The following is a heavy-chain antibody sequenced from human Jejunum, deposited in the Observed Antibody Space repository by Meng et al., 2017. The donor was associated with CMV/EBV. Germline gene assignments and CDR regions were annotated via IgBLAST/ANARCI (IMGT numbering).Heavy chain of an antibody. CDR1: FTVSSNY. V-gene: IGHV3-66*02. CDR2: IYSGGST. D-gene: IGHD3-3*01. J-gene: IGHJ4*02. CDR3: ARHPTDFWSGYYFFDS. Sequence: FTVSSNYMSWVRQAPGKGLEWVSVIYSGGSTYYADSVKGRFTISRDNSKNTLYLQMNSLRAEDTAVYYCARHPTDFWSGYYFFDSWGQGTLVTVSS.